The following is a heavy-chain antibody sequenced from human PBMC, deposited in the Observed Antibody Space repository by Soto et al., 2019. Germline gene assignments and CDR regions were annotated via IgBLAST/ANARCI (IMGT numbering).Heavy chain of an antibody. CDR1: GFTFSNAW. Sequence: GSLRLSCAASGFTFSNAWMSWVRQAPGKGLEWVGRIKSKTDGGTTDYAAPVKGRFTISRDDSKNTLYLQMNSLKTEDTAVYYCTTRLSSSWYYFDYWGQGTLVTVSS. D-gene: IGHD6-13*01. CDR3: TTRLSSSWYYFDY. V-gene: IGHV3-15*01. J-gene: IGHJ4*02. CDR2: IKSKTDGGTT.